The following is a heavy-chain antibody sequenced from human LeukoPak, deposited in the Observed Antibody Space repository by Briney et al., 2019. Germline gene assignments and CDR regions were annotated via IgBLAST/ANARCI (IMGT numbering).Heavy chain of an antibody. CDR1: GFTFSSYG. V-gene: IGHV3-23*01. Sequence: GGSLRLSCAASGFTFSSYGMSWVRQAPGKGLEWVSSISDDGRSTGYVDSVKGRFTVSKDNSKKTMYLQMNNLRAEDTAIYYCAKRVPYTSSSVYFDYWGQGTLVTVSS. J-gene: IGHJ4*02. CDR2: ISDDGRST. CDR3: AKRVPYTSSSVYFDY. D-gene: IGHD6-6*01.